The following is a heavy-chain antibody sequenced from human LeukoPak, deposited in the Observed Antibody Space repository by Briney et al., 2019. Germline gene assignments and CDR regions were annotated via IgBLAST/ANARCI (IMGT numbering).Heavy chain of an antibody. CDR2: IYHSGST. CDR1: GGSISSGGYS. CDR3: ASSGFGELGFDY. J-gene: IGHJ4*02. D-gene: IGHD3-10*01. V-gene: IGHV4-30-2*01. Sequence: SETLSLTCAVSGGSISSGGYSWSWIRQPPGKGLEWIGYIYHSGSTYYNPSLKSRVTISVDRSKNQFSLKLSSVTAADTAVYYCASSGFGELGFDYWGQGTPVTVSS.